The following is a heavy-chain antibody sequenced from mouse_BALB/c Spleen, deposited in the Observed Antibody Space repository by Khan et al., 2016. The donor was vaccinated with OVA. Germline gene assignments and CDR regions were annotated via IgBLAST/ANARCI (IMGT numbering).Heavy chain of an antibody. D-gene: IGHD2-14*01. CDR2: ILHSGST. J-gene: IGHJ3*01. CDR1: GDSITSGY. Sequence: EVQRQESGPSLVKPSQTLSLTCSVSGDSITSGYWCWIRQFPGNKLEYMGYILHSGSTYYNPSLKSRISITRHTSQNQYYLQLHSLPTEDTATYYCTRSTYRYACAYWGQGTLVTVSA. V-gene: IGHV3-8*02. CDR3: TRSTYRYACAY.